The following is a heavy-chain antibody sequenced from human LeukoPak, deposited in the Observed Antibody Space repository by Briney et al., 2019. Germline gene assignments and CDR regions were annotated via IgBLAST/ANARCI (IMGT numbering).Heavy chain of an antibody. CDR2: ISSNGGST. V-gene: IGHV3-64D*06. D-gene: IGHD3-10*01. CDR3: VNGLWFGEDEVGDY. Sequence: PGGSLRLSCSASGFTFSSYAMHWVRQAPGKGLEYVSAISSNGGSTYYADSVKGRFTISRDNSKNTLYLQMSSLRAEDTAVYYCVNGLWFGEDEVGDYWGQGTLVTVSS. J-gene: IGHJ4*02. CDR1: GFTFSSYA.